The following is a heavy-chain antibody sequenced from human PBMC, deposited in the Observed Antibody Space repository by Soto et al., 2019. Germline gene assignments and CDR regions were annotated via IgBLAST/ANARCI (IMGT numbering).Heavy chain of an antibody. J-gene: IGHJ4*02. CDR1: GFTFTSFG. CDR2: ISSDGSSI. Sequence: GGSLRLSCAASGFTFTSFGIHWVRQAPGKGLVWVSRISSDGSSIGYTDSVKGRFTISRDNAKNTLDLQMNSLRADDTAFYYCVRGAPFDFWGQGTLVTVSS. CDR3: VRGAPFDF. V-gene: IGHV3-74*01.